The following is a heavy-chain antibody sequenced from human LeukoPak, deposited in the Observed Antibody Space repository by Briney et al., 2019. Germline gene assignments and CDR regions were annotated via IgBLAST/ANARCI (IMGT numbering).Heavy chain of an antibody. Sequence: GGSLRLSCAASGFTFRSYAMSWVRQAPGKGLEWVSSISSSSSYIYYADSVKGRFTISRDNAKNSLYLQMNSLRAEDTAVYYCARDRYYDSSGYPDWGQGTLVTVSS. CDR2: ISSSSSYI. D-gene: IGHD3-22*01. J-gene: IGHJ4*02. CDR1: GFTFRSYA. CDR3: ARDRYYDSSGYPD. V-gene: IGHV3-21*01.